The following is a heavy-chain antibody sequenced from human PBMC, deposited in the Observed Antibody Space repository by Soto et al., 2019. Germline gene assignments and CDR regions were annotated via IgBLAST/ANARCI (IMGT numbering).Heavy chain of an antibody. CDR3: ARGHYGSIPGYFDY. CDR2: VYDDGST. CDR1: GFTVRNNY. Sequence: EVHLVESGGGLVQPGGSLRLACAASGFTVRNNYMSWVRQAPGKGLEWVSVVYDDGSTYYAGSVKGRFTISRDNSKNTVSLQMNSLRAEDTAVYYCARGHYGSIPGYFDYWGQGTLVTVSS. V-gene: IGHV3-66*01. D-gene: IGHD3-10*01. J-gene: IGHJ4*02.